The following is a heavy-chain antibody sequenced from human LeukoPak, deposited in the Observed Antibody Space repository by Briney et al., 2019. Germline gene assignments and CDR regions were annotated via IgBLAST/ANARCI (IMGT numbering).Heavy chain of an antibody. D-gene: IGHD1-26*01. CDR3: AILIVGAMGSSTDAFDI. Sequence: PSQTLSLTCTVSGGSISSGGYYWSWIRQHPGKGLEWIGYIYYSGSTYYNPSLKSRVTISVDTSKNQFSLKLSSVTAADTAVYYCAILIVGAMGSSTDAFDIWGQGTMVTVSS. J-gene: IGHJ3*02. CDR1: GGSISSGGYY. V-gene: IGHV4-31*03. CDR2: IYYSGST.